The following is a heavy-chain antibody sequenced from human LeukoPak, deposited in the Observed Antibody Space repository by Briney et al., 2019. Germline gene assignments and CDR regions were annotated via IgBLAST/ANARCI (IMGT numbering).Heavy chain of an antibody. J-gene: IGHJ4*02. CDR1: GYTFTGYY. Sequence: ASVKVSFKASGYTFTGYYMHWVRQAPGQGLEWMGIINPSGGSTSYAQKFQGRATMTRDTSTSTVYMELSSLRPEDTAVYYCARGRGTVAGEEGDYWGQGTLVTVSS. V-gene: IGHV1-46*01. CDR3: ARGRGTVAGEEGDY. CDR2: INPSGGST. D-gene: IGHD6-19*01.